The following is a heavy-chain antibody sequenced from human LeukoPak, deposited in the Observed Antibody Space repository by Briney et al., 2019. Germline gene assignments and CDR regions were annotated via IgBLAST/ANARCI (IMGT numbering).Heavy chain of an antibody. Sequence: PGGSLRLSCAASGFTFSSYAMSWVRQAPGKGLEWVSAISGSGGSTYYADSVKGRFTISRDNSKNTLYLQMNSLRAEDTAVYYCAKGPYDFWSGYYTRLDAFDIWDQGTMVTVSS. CDR3: AKGPYDFWSGYYTRLDAFDI. D-gene: IGHD3-3*01. V-gene: IGHV3-23*01. CDR2: ISGSGGST. CDR1: GFTFSSYA. J-gene: IGHJ3*02.